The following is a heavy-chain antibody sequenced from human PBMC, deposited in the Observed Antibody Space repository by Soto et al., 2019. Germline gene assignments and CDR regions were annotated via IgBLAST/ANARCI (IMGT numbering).Heavy chain of an antibody. J-gene: IGHJ4*02. D-gene: IGHD1-26*01. CDR1: GYSFTGLD. CDR2: MEPSSGRT. CDR3: ARGVTAGVGY. Sequence: ASVKVSCKASGYSFTGLDINWVRQPTGQGLEWMGWMEPSSGRTGYAQKFQGRVTMTRDTSINTAYMELSSLTSDDTAFYYCARGVTAGVGYWGQGTLVTVSS. V-gene: IGHV1-8*01.